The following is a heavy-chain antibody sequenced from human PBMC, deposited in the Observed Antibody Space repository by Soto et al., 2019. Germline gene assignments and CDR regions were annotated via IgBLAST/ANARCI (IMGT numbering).Heavy chain of an antibody. V-gene: IGHV1-46*01. CDR1: GYTVTSYY. CDR3: ARTPGYTDRNYFDY. D-gene: IGHD2-2*02. Sequence: QIQLVQSGAEVKKPGASVKVSCKASGYTVTSYYMHWVRQAPGQGLEWMGIINPSGGSTTYAQKFQGRLTMTMDTSTITVYMELSSLRSEDTAMYYCARTPGYTDRNYFDYWGQGTLVTVSS. CDR2: INPSGGST. J-gene: IGHJ4*02.